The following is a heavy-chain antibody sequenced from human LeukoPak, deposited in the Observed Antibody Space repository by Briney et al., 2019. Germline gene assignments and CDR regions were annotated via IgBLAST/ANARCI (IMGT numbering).Heavy chain of an antibody. CDR1: GFTFDDYA. D-gene: IGHD6-19*01. Sequence: SLRLSCAASGFTFDDYAMHWVRQAPGKGLEWVSGISWNSGSIGYADSVKGRFTISRDNAKNSLYLQMNSLRAEDTALYYCAKARAVAVGEFDYWGQGTLVTVSS. V-gene: IGHV3-9*01. CDR2: ISWNSGSI. CDR3: AKARAVAVGEFDY. J-gene: IGHJ4*02.